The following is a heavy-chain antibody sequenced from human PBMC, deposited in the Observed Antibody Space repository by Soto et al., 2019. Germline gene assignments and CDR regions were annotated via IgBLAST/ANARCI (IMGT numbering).Heavy chain of an antibody. CDR2: VSPYNGNT. J-gene: IGHJ5*02. CDR3: ARDRGYNRNYGWFDP. D-gene: IGHD1-7*01. CDR1: GYTFSNYG. Sequence: QVQLVQSGAEVQKPGASVKVSCKASGYTFSNYGISWVCQAPGQGLEWMGRVSPYNGNTNYEQKLQGRVTMTTDTSTSTAYMELRSLRSDDTAVYYCARDRGYNRNYGWFDPWGQGTLVTVSS. V-gene: IGHV1-18*01.